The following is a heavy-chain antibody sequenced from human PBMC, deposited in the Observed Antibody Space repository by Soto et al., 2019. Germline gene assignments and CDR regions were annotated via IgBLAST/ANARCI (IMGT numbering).Heavy chain of an antibody. CDR3: AMLDLGSGPLLSFDY. CDR1: GGTFSSYA. D-gene: IGHD3-10*01. Sequence: QVQLVQSGAEVKKPGSSVKVSCKASGGTFSSYAISWVRQAPGQGLEWMGGILPIFGTANYAQKFQGRVTITADESTSTAYMELSSLRSEDTAVYYCAMLDLGSGPLLSFDYWGQGTLVTVSS. J-gene: IGHJ4*02. CDR2: ILPIFGTA. V-gene: IGHV1-69*01.